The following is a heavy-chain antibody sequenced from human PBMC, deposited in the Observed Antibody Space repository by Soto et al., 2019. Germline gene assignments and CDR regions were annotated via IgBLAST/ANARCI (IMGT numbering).Heavy chain of an antibody. Sequence: GASVKVSCKASGYTFTSYYMHWVRQAPGQGLEWMGIINPSGGSTSYAQKFQGRVTMTRDTSTSTVYMELSSLRSEDTAVDYCARHRNPIRLDYYSSGDPYNVYWGQ. V-gene: IGHV1-46*01. CDR3: ARHRNPIRLDYYSSGDPYNVY. J-gene: IGHJ4*01. CDR1: GYTFTSYY. D-gene: IGHD3-22*01. CDR2: INPSGGST.